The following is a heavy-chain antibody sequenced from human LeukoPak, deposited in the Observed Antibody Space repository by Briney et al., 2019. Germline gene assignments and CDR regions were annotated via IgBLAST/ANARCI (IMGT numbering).Heavy chain of an antibody. CDR2: SSSNGSTI. Sequence: GGCLRPSCAASGFTSSDYYMSWGRQAAGKGLGGGSFSSSNGSTIYYANSVKRRFTTSKDNDKNSLYLQMNSLRPQDTAVYYCARDLVAAGGNWSYRWGEGTLATLSS. J-gene: IGHJ5*02. V-gene: IGHV3-11*01. D-gene: IGHD6-13*01. CDR3: ARDLVAAGGNWSYR. CDR1: GFTSSDYY.